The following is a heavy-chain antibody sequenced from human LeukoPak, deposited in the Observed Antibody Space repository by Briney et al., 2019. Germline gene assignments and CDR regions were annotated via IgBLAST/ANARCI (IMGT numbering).Heavy chain of an antibody. J-gene: IGHJ3*02. CDR1: GYTFTGYY. CDR2: INPNSGGT. D-gene: IGHD3-22*01. V-gene: IGHV1-2*02. Sequence: ASVKVSCKASGYTFTGYYMHWVRQAPGQGLEWMGWINPNSGGTNYAQKFQGRVTMTRGTSISTAYMELRSLKSDDTAVYYCASLKNYYDSSGYLVTDAFDIWGQGTMVTVSS. CDR3: ASLKNYYDSSGYLVTDAFDI.